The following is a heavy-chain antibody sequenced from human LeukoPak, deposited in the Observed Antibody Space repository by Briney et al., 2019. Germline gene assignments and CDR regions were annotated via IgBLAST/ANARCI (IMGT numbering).Heavy chain of an antibody. CDR3: ARVGAYSSSWFMDV. CDR2: INWNGGST. CDR1: GFTFDDYG. J-gene: IGHJ6*03. Sequence: GGSLRLSCAASGFTFDDYGMSWVRQAPGKGLEWVSGINWNGGSTGYADSVKGRFTISRDNAKSSLYLQMNSLRAEDTALYYCARVGAYSSSWFMDVWGKGTTVTVSS. D-gene: IGHD6-13*01. V-gene: IGHV3-20*04.